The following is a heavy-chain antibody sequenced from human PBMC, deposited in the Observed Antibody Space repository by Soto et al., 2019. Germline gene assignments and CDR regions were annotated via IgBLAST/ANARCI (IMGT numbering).Heavy chain of an antibody. CDR1: GGTFSSYA. V-gene: IGHV1-69*01. J-gene: IGHJ4*02. Sequence: QVQLVQSGAEVKKPGSSVKVSCKASGGTFSSYAISWVRQAPGQGLEWMGGIIPIFGTANYAQKFQGRVTITADESARTAYMELSSLRSEDTAVYYCARAKLLYYYDSSGYPIYYFDYWGQGTLVTVSS. D-gene: IGHD3-22*01. CDR3: ARAKLLYYYDSSGYPIYYFDY. CDR2: IIPIFGTA.